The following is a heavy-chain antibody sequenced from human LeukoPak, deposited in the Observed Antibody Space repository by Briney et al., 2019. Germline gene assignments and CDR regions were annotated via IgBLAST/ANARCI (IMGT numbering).Heavy chain of an antibody. J-gene: IGHJ4*02. CDR3: ARDSGRSATYFDY. V-gene: IGHV3-30*04. D-gene: IGHD3-10*01. CDR1: GFTFSNFA. Sequence: GGSLRLSCAASGFTFSNFAMHWVRQAPGKGLEWVAGISYDAGKTYYADSVRGRFTISRDTSKNTLYLQMNGLRAEDTAVYYCARDSGRSATYFDYWGQGTLVTVSS. CDR2: ISYDAGKT.